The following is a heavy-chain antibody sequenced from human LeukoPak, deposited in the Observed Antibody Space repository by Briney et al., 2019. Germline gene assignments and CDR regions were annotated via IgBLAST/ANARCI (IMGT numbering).Heavy chain of an antibody. D-gene: IGHD3-16*01. CDR3: AREIWPYYFDY. J-gene: IGHJ4*02. V-gene: IGHV3-21*06. CDR2: ISSRNDYI. CDR1: GFTFSFYS. Sequence: GGSLRLSCAASGFTFSFYSLNWVRQAPGKGLEWVSSISSRNDYIYYADSVKGRFTISRDNAKNSLYLQMNSLRAEDTAVYYCAREIWPYYFDYWGQGTLVTVSS.